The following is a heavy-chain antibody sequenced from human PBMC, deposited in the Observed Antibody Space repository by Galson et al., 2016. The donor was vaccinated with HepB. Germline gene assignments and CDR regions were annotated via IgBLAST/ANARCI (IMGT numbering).Heavy chain of an antibody. CDR3: AKDGGQQVVRWERLKKVYYYYAMDV. V-gene: IGHV3-48*02. Sequence: SLRLSCAASGLTFSSYSMNWVRQAPGKGLEWVSYISSSGSTIYYADSVKGRFTISRDIAKNSLYLQMNSLRDEDTAMYYCAKDGGQQVVRWERLKKVYYYYAMDVWSQGTRVTVSS. D-gene: IGHD6-13*01. CDR2: ISSSGSTI. J-gene: IGHJ6*02. CDR1: GLTFSSYS.